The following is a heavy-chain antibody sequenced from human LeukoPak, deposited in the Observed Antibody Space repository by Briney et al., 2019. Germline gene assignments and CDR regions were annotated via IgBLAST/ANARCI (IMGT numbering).Heavy chain of an antibody. Sequence: GRSLSLSCAASGFTSSTSWMTWVRQAPGKGLGWVANIEGDGSTKNYVDSVKCRFTISRDNSKNSLYLQMNSLRVGDTAVYYCARDSAYNAFDYWGQGALVTV. CDR2: IEGDGSTK. J-gene: IGHJ4*02. CDR1: GFTSSTSW. D-gene: IGHD5-12*01. V-gene: IGHV3-7*05. CDR3: ARDSAYNAFDY.